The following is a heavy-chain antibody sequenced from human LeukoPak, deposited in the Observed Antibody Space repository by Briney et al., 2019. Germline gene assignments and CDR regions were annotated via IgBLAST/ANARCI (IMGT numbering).Heavy chain of an antibody. Sequence: SETLSLTCSVSGGSFSGYYWNWFRQAPGKGLEWIGYIHHSGVSAYNPSLKSRVTMSADRSMKQFSLTLTSVTVADAAVYYCAREYCTSSRCYKEGFDYWGQGTLVIVSS. CDR3: AREYCTSSRCYKEGFDY. V-gene: IGHV4-59*12. CDR2: IHHSGVS. D-gene: IGHD2-2*01. CDR1: GGSFSGYY. J-gene: IGHJ4*02.